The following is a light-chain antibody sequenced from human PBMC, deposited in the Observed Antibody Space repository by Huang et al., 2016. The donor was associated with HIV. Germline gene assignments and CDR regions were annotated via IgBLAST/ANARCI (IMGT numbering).Light chain of an antibody. Sequence: VLTQSPGTLSLSPGDRATLSCRASQSVSNFFLAWYQQKPGQAPRVLIYGASIRASGIPDRFTGSGSGTDFTLTISRLEAEDFAVYYCQHYDISRGTSNSRGTFGQGTKVEIK. CDR2: GAS. J-gene: IGKJ1*01. CDR1: QSVSNFF. CDR3: QHYDISRGTSNSRGT. V-gene: IGKV3-20*01.